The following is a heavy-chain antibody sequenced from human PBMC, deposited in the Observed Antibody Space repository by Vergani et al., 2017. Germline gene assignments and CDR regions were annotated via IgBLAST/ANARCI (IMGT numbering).Heavy chain of an antibody. V-gene: IGHV4-59*12. Sequence: QVQLQESGPGLVKPSETLSLTCTVSGGSISSYYWSWIRQPPGKGLEWIGYIYYSGSTNYNPSLKSRVTISVDTSKNQFSLKLSSVTAADTAVYYCARXYSSGWYVHHSGPPYCDYWGQGTLVTVSS. CDR2: IYYSGST. J-gene: IGHJ4*02. CDR3: ARXYSSGWYVHHSGPPYCDY. CDR1: GGSISSYY. D-gene: IGHD6-19*01.